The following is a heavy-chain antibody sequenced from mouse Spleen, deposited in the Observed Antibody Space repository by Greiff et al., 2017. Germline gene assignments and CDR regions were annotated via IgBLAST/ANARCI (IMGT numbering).Heavy chain of an antibody. D-gene: IGHD1-2*01. V-gene: IGHV1-59*01. CDR3: ARENYGYRFAY. Sequence: VQLQQPGAELVRPGTSVKLSCKASGYTFTSYWMHWVKQRPGQGLEWIGVIDPSDSYTNYNQKFKGKATLTVDTSSSTAYMQLSSLTSEDSAVYYCARENYGYRFAYWGQGTLVTVSA. CDR1: GYTFTSYW. CDR2: IDPSDSYT. J-gene: IGHJ3*01.